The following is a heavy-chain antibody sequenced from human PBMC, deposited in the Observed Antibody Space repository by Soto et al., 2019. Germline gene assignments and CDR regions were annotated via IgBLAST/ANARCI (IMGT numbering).Heavy chain of an antibody. J-gene: IGHJ6*03. CDR1: GGSFSGYY. CDR3: ARGDSSSWYSRDYYYYMDV. Sequence: QVQLQQWGAGLLKPSETLSLTCAVYGGSFSGYYWSWIRQPPGKGLEWIGEINHSGSTNYNPALRSRVTISLDTAKNQLSLKLSSVTAADTAVYYCARGDSSSWYSRDYYYYMDVWGKGTTVTVSS. V-gene: IGHV4-34*01. D-gene: IGHD6-13*01. CDR2: INHSGST.